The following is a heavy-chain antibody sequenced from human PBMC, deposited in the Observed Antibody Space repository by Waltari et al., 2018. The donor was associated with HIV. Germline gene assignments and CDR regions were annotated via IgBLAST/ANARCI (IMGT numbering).Heavy chain of an antibody. D-gene: IGHD3-3*01. CDR3: ASEDFWGGPHQ. J-gene: IGHJ4*02. CDR2: ISSTSSFI. V-gene: IGHV3-21*01. Sequence: EVQLVESGGGLVKPGGSLRPCCVASGFTFNTFSMKWVRQAPGKGLEWVSSISSTSSFIYYADSLKGRFTVSRDNAKNSLYLQINNLRADDTAVYYCASEDFWGGPHQWGQGTLVTVSS. CDR1: GFTFNTFS.